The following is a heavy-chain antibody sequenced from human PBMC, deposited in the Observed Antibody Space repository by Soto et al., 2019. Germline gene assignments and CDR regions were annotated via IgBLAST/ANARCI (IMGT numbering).Heavy chain of an antibody. Sequence: LKISCKGSGYSFTSYWIGWVRQMPGKGLEWMGIIYPGDSDTRYSPSFQGQVTISADKSISTAYLQWSSLKASDTAMYYCARHPILGWLSGRNAFDIWGQGTMVTVSS. CDR1: GYSFTSYW. CDR2: IYPGDSDT. D-gene: IGHD3-3*01. J-gene: IGHJ3*02. CDR3: ARHPILGWLSGRNAFDI. V-gene: IGHV5-51*01.